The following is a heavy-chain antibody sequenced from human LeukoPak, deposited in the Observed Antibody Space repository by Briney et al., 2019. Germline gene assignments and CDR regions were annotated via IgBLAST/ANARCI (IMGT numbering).Heavy chain of an antibody. V-gene: IGHV1-69*01. CDR2: IIPIFGTA. CDR3: AISGSQNYYYYYYMDV. D-gene: IGHD1-26*01. Sequence: GASVKVSCKASGGTFSSYAISWVRQAPGQGLEWMGGIIPIFGTANYAQKFQGRVTITADESTSTAYMELSSLRSEDTAVYYCAISGSQNYYYYYYMDVWGKGTTVTVSS. CDR1: GGTFSSYA. J-gene: IGHJ6*03.